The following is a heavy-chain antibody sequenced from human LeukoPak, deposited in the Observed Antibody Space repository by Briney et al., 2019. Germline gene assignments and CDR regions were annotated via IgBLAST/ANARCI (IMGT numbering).Heavy chain of an antibody. CDR1: GGSINGYY. D-gene: IGHD6-13*01. J-gene: IGHJ5*02. V-gene: IGHV4-59*01. Sequence: SETLSLTCTVSGGSINGYYWTWIRQSPGKGLEWIGYVYYSGSPNYNPSLKSRVTISADTSKNQFSLKLSSVTAADTAVYYCARYRGPQQLVQRWFDPWGQGTLVTVSS. CDR2: VYYSGSP. CDR3: ARYRGPQQLVQRWFDP.